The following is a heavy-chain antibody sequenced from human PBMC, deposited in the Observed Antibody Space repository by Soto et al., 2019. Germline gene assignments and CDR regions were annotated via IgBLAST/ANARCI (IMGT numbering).Heavy chain of an antibody. D-gene: IGHD3-10*01. J-gene: IGHJ6*02. V-gene: IGHV4-4*02. Sequence: QVQLQESGPGLVKPWGTLSLTCAVSGGSISSSNWWSWVRQTPGKGLEWIGEIYHSGSTNYNPSLKSRVTISVDKSKNQFSLKLSSVSAADTAVYYCARERAFGESSPGYYYYGMDVWGQGTTVTVSS. CDR2: IYHSGST. CDR1: GGSISSSNW. CDR3: ARERAFGESSPGYYYYGMDV.